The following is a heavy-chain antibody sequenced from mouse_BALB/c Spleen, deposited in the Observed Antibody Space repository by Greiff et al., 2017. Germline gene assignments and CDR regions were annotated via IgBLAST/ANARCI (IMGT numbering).Heavy chain of an antibody. CDR3: ARDWNYAMDY. Sequence: EVQVVESGGGLVQPGGSRKLSCAASGFTFSSFGMHWVRQAPEKGLEWVAYISSGSSTIYYADTVKGRFTISRDNPMNTLFLQMTSLRSEDTAMYYCARDWNYAMDYWGQGTSVTVSS. D-gene: IGHD4-1*01. CDR1: GFTFSSFG. J-gene: IGHJ4*01. V-gene: IGHV5-17*02. CDR2: ISSGSSTI.